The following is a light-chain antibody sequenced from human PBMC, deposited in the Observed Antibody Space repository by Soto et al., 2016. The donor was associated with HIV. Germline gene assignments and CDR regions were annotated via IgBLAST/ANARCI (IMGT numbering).Light chain of an antibody. J-gene: IGKJ4*01. Sequence: DIQMTQSPSSVSASVGDRVTITCRASQGISSWLARYQQKQGEAPKLLIYAATNLQNGVPSRFSGSGSGAEFTLTISSLQPEDFATYYCQQINVYPLTFGGGTRVDIK. V-gene: IGKV1-12*01. CDR2: AAT. CDR3: QQINVYPLT. CDR1: QGISSW.